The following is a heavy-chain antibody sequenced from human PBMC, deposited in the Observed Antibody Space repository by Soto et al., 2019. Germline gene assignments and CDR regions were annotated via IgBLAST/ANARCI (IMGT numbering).Heavy chain of an antibody. CDR2: INAYNGNT. V-gene: IGHV1-18*04. CDR3: ARDSYGLEGDWFDP. Sequence: ASVKVSCKASGYTFTSYGISWVRQAPGQGLEWMGWINAYNGNTNYAQKFQGRVTITADESTSTAYMELSSLRSEDTAVYYCARDSYGLEGDWFDPWGQGTLVTVSS. CDR1: GYTFTSYG. D-gene: IGHD5-18*01. J-gene: IGHJ5*02.